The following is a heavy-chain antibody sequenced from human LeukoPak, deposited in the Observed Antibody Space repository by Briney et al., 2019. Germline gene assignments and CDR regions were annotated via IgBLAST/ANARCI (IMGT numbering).Heavy chain of an antibody. V-gene: IGHV1-69*05. J-gene: IGHJ5*02. Sequence: ASVKVSCKASGGTFSSYAISWVRQAPGQGLEWMGGIIPIFGTANYAQKFQGRVTITTDESTSTAYMELSSLRSEDTAVYYCAREVVGATLNWFDPWGQGTLVTVSS. D-gene: IGHD1-26*01. CDR3: AREVVGATLNWFDP. CDR2: IIPIFGTA. CDR1: GGTFSSYA.